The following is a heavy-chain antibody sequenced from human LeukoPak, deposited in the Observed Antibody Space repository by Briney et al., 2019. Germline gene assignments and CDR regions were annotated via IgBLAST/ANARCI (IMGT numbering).Heavy chain of an antibody. J-gene: IGHJ4*02. CDR2: IRSKAYGGTT. CDR1: GFTFGDYA. D-gene: IGHD3-10*01. Sequence: PGGSLRLSCTASGFTFGDYAMSWVRQAPGKGLEWVGFIRSKAYGGTTEYAASVKGRFTISRDHSKSIAYLQMNSLKTEDTAVYYCTRDYYGSGGLFDYWGQGTLVPVSP. CDR3: TRDYYGSGGLFDY. V-gene: IGHV3-49*04.